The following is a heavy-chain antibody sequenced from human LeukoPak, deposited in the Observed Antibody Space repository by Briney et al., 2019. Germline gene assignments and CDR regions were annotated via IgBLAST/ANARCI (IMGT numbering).Heavy chain of an antibody. V-gene: IGHV1-18*01. CDR2: ISAYNGNT. Sequence: ASVKVSCKASGYTFTSYGISWVRQAPGQGLEWMGWISAYNGNTNYAQKLQGRVTMTTDTSTSTAYMELRSLRSDDTAVYYCAREKTYYDFWSGYATYYYYYMDVWGKGTTVTVSS. J-gene: IGHJ6*03. CDR1: GYTFTSYG. CDR3: AREKTYYDFWSGYATYYYYYMDV. D-gene: IGHD3-3*01.